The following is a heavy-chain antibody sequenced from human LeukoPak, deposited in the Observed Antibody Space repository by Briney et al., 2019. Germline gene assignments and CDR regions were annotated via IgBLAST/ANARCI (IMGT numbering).Heavy chain of an antibody. Sequence: ASVKVSCKASGGTFSSYAISWVRQAPGQGLEWMGRIIPILGIANYAQKFQGRVTITADKSTSTAYMELSSLRSEDTAVYYCARIKGQGLRWSYIPDYWGQGTLVTVSS. CDR2: IIPILGIA. V-gene: IGHV1-69*04. D-gene: IGHD4-23*01. CDR1: GGTFSSYA. CDR3: ARIKGQGLRWSYIPDY. J-gene: IGHJ4*02.